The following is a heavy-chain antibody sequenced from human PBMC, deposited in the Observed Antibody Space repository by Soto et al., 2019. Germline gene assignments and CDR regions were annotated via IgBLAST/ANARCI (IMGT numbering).Heavy chain of an antibody. CDR1: GFNFRVCW. Sequence: GGSLRLSCSASGFNFRVCWMHWVRQAPGKGLVWVSRISNDGKTATYADSVEGRFTVSRDNANNMVYLQMNSLTAEDTAVYFCTRGGSWFDFWGQGTVVTVSS. CDR2: ISNDGKTA. CDR3: TRGGSWFDF. V-gene: IGHV3-74*01. J-gene: IGHJ4*02. D-gene: IGHD6-13*01.